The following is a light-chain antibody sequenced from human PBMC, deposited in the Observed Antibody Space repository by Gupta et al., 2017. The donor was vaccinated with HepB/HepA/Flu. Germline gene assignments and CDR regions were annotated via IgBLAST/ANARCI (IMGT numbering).Light chain of an antibody. CDR2: DAS. CDR3: QQYDNLPCS. V-gene: IGKV1-33*01. CDR1: QDISNY. J-gene: IGKJ2*04. Sequence: DIQMTQSPSSLSASVGDRVTITCQASQDISNYLNWYQQKPVKAPKLLIYDASNLETGVPSRFSGSGSGTDFTFTISSLQPEDIATYYCQQYDNLPCSFGQGTKLEIK.